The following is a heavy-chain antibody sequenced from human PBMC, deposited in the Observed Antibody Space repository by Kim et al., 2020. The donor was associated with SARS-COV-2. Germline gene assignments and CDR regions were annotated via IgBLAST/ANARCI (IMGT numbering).Heavy chain of an antibody. CDR3: ARSVFGDNY. CDR1: GFTFSHDW. J-gene: IGHJ4*02. Sequence: GGSLRLSCAASGFTFSHDWMTWVRQAPGKGLECVSNINKDGSESYDVDAVKGRSTISRDNDKNSPYLQMNGLRVEDTAVYYCARSVFGDNYWGQGTLVSVSS. D-gene: IGHD3-10*02. V-gene: IGHV3-7*01. CDR2: INKDGSES.